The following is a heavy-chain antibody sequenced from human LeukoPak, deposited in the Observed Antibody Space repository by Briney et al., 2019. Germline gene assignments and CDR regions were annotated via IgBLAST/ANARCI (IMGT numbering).Heavy chain of an antibody. J-gene: IGHJ4*02. Sequence: SETLSLTCTVSGGSISSSSYYWGWIRQPPGKGLEWIGSIYYSGSTYYNPSLKSRVTISVDTSKNQFSLKLSSVTAADTAVYYCARQPARIVVVTAHHFDYWGQGTLSPSPQ. V-gene: IGHV4-39*01. CDR2: IYYSGST. D-gene: IGHD2-21*02. CDR1: GGSISSSSYY. CDR3: ARQPARIVVVTAHHFDY.